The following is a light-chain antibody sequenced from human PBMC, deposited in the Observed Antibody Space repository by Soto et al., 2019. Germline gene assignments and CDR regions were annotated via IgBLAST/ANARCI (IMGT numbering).Light chain of an antibody. Sequence: EVVLTQSPGTLSVSPGERVTLSCRASQTVKSNYLAWYQQKPGQPPRLLIYGASRRATGIPDRFSGSGSGTDSTLTITRLGPEDIAVYYCQQYGTSPTWTFGQGTKVDIK. CDR2: GAS. CDR3: QQYGTSPTWT. CDR1: QTVKSNY. J-gene: IGKJ1*01. V-gene: IGKV3-20*01.